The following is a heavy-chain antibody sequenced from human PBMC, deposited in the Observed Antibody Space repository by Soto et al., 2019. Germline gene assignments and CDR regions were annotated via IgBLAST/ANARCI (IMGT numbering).Heavy chain of an antibody. J-gene: IGHJ4*02. CDR1: GDSVSSNTAT. CDR3: VRGHSSGWFFYFDY. Sequence: PSQTLSLTCAISGDSVSSNTATWNWIRQSPSRGLEWLGRTYYRSKWSNDYAVSVKSRITINPDTSENHFSLQLNSVTPEDTAVYYCVRGHSSGWFFYFDYWGQGTLVTVSS. D-gene: IGHD6-19*01. V-gene: IGHV6-1*01. CDR2: TYYRSKWSN.